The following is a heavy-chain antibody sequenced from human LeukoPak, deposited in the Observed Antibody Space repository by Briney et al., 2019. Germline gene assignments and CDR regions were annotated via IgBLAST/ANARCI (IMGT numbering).Heavy chain of an antibody. V-gene: IGHV3-30*02. Sequence: PGGSLRLSCAASGFTFSSYGMHWVRQAPGKGLEWVAVIWYDGSNKYYADSVKGRFTISRDNSKNTLYLQMNSLRAEGTAVYYCAKEGLYLDYSNYHFDYWGQGTLVTVSS. CDR1: GFTFSSYG. J-gene: IGHJ4*02. CDR3: AKEGLYLDYSNYHFDY. CDR2: IWYDGSNK. D-gene: IGHD4-11*01.